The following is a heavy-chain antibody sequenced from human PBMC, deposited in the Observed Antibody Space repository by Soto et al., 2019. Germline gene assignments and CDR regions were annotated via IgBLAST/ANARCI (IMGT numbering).Heavy chain of an antibody. D-gene: IGHD2-2*01. V-gene: IGHV3-30*04. J-gene: IGHJ3*02. CDR2: ISYDGSNT. CDR3: ARVQRGQLLSSFADAFDI. Sequence: PGGGPRLPRVASGFTLSRDAIHWGPPASGEGAEWVAIISYDGSNTYYADSVKGRFTISRDNSKNTLYLQMNSLRAEDTSVYYCARVQRGQLLSSFADAFDIWGQGTMVTVSS. CDR1: GFTLSRDA.